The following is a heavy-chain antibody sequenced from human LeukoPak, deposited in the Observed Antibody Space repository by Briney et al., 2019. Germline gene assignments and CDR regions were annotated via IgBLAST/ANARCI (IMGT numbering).Heavy chain of an antibody. V-gene: IGHV3-23*01. Sequence: PGGSLRLSCVASGFIFNKHAMSWVRQAPGKGLEWVSGLSGSGSSTDYADSVKGRFTISRDNSKNTLYLQMNSLRAEDTAVYYCARKSIAARLYWGQGTLVTVSS. CDR1: GFIFNKHA. CDR3: ARKSIAARLY. CDR2: LSGSGSST. J-gene: IGHJ4*02. D-gene: IGHD6-6*01.